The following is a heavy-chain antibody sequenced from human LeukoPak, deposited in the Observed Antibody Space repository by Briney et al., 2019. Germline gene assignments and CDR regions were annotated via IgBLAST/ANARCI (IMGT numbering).Heavy chain of an antibody. V-gene: IGHV4-38-2*02. J-gene: IGHJ4*02. CDR1: GYSIRSGHY. CDR3: ARENVVAQGTFDY. D-gene: IGHD2-21*01. CDR2: MYQTGSS. Sequence: SETLSLTCSVSGYSIRSGHYWGWIRQPPGKGLEWIGSMYQTGSSYYSPSLKSRVTISLDTSKNQISLKLTFVTAADTAFYFCARENVVAQGTFDYWGQGALVTVSS.